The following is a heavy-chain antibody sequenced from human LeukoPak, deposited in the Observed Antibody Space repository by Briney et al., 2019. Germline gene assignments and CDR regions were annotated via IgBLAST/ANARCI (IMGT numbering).Heavy chain of an antibody. Sequence: SETLSLTCAVYGGSFSGYYWSWIRQPPGKGLEWIGSIYYSGSTYYNPSLKSRVTISVDTSKNQFSLRLSSVTAADTSVYYCARARARLWGFDYWGQGTLVTVSS. V-gene: IGHV4-34*01. J-gene: IGHJ4*02. CDR1: GGSFSGYY. D-gene: IGHD5-18*01. CDR2: IYYSGST. CDR3: ARARARLWGFDY.